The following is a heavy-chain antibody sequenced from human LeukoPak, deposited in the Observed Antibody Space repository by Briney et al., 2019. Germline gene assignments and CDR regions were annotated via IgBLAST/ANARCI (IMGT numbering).Heavy chain of an antibody. D-gene: IGHD1-1*01. J-gene: IGHJ4*02. CDR2: INHSGST. CDR3: ARGGPVHLEPPVIGPTDY. CDR1: GGSFSGYY. V-gene: IGHV4-34*01. Sequence: SETLSLTCAVYGGSFSGYYWSWIRQPPGKELEWIGEINHSGSTNYNPSLKSRVTISVDTSKNQFSLKLSSVTAADTAVYYCARGGPVHLEPPVIGPTDYWGQGTLVTVSS.